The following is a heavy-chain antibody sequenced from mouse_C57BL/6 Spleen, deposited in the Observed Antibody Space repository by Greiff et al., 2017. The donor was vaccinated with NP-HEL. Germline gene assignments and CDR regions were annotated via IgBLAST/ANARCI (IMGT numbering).Heavy chain of an antibody. CDR1: GYTFTSYW. J-gene: IGHJ3*01. CDR2: IHPNSGST. CDR3: ARRGDGNQAWFAY. Sequence: QVQLKQPGAELVKPGASVKLSCKASGYTFTSYWMHWVKQRPGQGLEWIGMIHPNSGSTNYNEKFKNKATLTVDKSPSAAYMQLGSLTSEDSAVYYWARRGDGNQAWFAYWGQGTLGTVSA. D-gene: IGHD2-1*01. V-gene: IGHV1-64*01.